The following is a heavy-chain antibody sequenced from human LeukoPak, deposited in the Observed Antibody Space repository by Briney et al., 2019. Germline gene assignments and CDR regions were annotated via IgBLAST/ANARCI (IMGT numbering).Heavy chain of an antibody. J-gene: IGHJ6*03. Sequence: SETLSLTCTVSGGSISSYYWSWIRQPPGKGLEWIGYIYYSGSTNYNPSLKSRVTISVDTSKNQFSLKLSSVTAADTAVYYCARTEVIIPRYYYMDVWGKGTTVTISS. CDR3: ARTEVIIPRYYYMDV. CDR1: GGSISSYY. V-gene: IGHV4-59*01. D-gene: IGHD3-3*01. CDR2: IYYSGST.